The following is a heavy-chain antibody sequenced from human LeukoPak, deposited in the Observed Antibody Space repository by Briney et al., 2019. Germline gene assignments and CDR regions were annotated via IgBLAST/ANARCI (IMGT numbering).Heavy chain of an antibody. CDR3: AKDRLRDYGDQQRFDY. J-gene: IGHJ4*02. CDR1: GFTFSDYY. Sequence: GGSLRLSCAASGFTFSDYYMSWIRQAPGKGLEWVSAISGSGGSTYYADSVKGRFTISRDNSKNTLYLQMNSLRAEDTAVYYCAKDRLRDYGDQQRFDYWGQGTLVTVSS. CDR2: ISGSGGST. V-gene: IGHV3-23*01. D-gene: IGHD4-17*01.